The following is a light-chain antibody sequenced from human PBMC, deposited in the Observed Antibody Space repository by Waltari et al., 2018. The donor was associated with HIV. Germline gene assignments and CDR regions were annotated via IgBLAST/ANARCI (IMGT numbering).Light chain of an antibody. J-gene: IGLJ3*02. CDR1: ILRTYY. V-gene: IGLV3-19*01. Sequence: SSELTQDPAVSVALGQTVRITCQGDILRTYYASWYQQKPGPAPILVIYGKNNRPSGIPDRFSGSSSGNTASLTITGAQAEDEADYYCNSRDSSGHWVFGGGTKLTVL. CDR3: NSRDSSGHWV. CDR2: GKN.